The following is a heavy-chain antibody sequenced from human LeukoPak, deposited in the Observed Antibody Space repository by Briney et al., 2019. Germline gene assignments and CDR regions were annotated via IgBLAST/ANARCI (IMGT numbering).Heavy chain of an antibody. D-gene: IGHD4-11*01. CDR1: GFTFSDYY. CDR3: ARDYYSNYVGSLDY. CDR2: ISSSGSTI. J-gene: IGHJ4*02. Sequence: PGGSLRLSCAASGFTFSDYYMSWIRQAPGKGLEWVSYISSSGSTISYADSVKGRFTISRDNAKNSLYLRMNSLRAEDTAVYYCARDYYSNYVGSLDYWGQGTLVTVSS. V-gene: IGHV3-11*01.